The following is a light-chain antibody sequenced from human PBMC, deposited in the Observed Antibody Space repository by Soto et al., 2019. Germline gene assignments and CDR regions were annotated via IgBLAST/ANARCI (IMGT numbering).Light chain of an antibody. Sequence: QSALTQPASVSGSPGQSITISCTGTISDVGGYNFVSWYQQYPGKAPKLMICDVSNRPSGVSNRFSGSKSGNTASLTIAGLQAEDEADSCCSSFTDSNYVFGTGTKLIVL. CDR2: DVS. V-gene: IGLV2-14*03. CDR3: SSFTDSNYV. CDR1: ISDVGGYNF. J-gene: IGLJ1*01.